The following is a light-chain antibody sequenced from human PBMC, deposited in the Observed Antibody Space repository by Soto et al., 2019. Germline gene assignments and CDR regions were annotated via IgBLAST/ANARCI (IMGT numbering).Light chain of an antibody. V-gene: IGLV2-18*02. J-gene: IGLJ2*01. CDR3: SSYTSSSHLV. CDR1: SSDVGSYNR. Sequence: QSALTQPPSVSGSPGQSVTISCTGTSSDVGSYNRVSWYQQPPGTAPKLMIYEVSNRPSGVPDRFSGSKSGNTASLTIAGLQAEDEADYYCSSYTSSSHLVFGGGTNVTVL. CDR2: EVS.